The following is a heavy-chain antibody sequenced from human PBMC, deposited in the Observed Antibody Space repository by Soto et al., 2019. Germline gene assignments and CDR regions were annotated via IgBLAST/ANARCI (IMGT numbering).Heavy chain of an antibody. V-gene: IGHV1-18*01. CDR2: ISAYNGNT. Sequence: ASVKVSCKASGYTFTSYGISWVRQAPGPGLEWMRWISAYNGNTNYAQKLQGRVTMTTDTSTSTAYMELRSLRSDDTAVYYCARDGATAGGIVVVPAPIARDAYYYYGMAVWGQGTTVAVSS. J-gene: IGHJ6*02. D-gene: IGHD2-2*02. CDR1: GYTFTSYG. CDR3: ARDGATAGGIVVVPAPIARDAYYYYGMAV.